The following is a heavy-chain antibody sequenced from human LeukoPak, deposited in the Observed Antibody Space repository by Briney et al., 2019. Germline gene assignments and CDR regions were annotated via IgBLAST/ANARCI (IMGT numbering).Heavy chain of an antibody. CDR1: GGSFSGYY. CDR2: INHSGST. D-gene: IGHD2-2*01. J-gene: IGHJ6*02. V-gene: IGHV4-34*01. CDR3: ARVVPAATSFYYYYGMDA. Sequence: PSETLSLTCAVYGGSFSGYYWSWIRQPPGKGLEWIGEINHSGSTNYNPSLKSRVTISVDTSKNQFSLKLSSVTAADTAVYYCARVVPAATSFYYYYGMDAWGQGTTVTVSS.